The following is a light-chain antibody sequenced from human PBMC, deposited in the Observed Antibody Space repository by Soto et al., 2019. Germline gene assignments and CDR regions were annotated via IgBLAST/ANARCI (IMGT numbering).Light chain of an antibody. CDR1: QSVSTL. J-gene: IGKJ3*01. CDR2: TAS. CDR3: QESYSSPFT. Sequence: DIQMTQSPSSLSASIGDRVIITCRTSQSVSTLLNWYRHKPGEAPRLLIYTASTLHGGVPSRFSGSGSGTEFTLTTSSLQPEDFATYYCQESYSSPFTIGPGTRVDVK. V-gene: IGKV1-39*01.